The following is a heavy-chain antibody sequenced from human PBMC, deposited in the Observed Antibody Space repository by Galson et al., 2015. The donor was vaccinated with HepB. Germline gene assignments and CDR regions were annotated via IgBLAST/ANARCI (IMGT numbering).Heavy chain of an antibody. CDR1: GFTFSDYY. CDR3: ARDQGHTTSYYYGMDV. CDR2: ISSSGSTM. J-gene: IGHJ6*02. V-gene: IGHV3-11*01. D-gene: IGHD1-1*01. Sequence: SLRLSCAASGFTFSDYYMSWIRQAPGKGLEWVSYISSSGSTMYYADSVKGRFTIPRGNAKNSLYLQMNSLRAEDTAVYYCARDQGHTTSYYYGMDVWGQGTTVTVSS.